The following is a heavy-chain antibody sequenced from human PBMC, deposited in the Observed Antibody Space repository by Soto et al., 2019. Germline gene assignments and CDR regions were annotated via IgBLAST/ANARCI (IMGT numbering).Heavy chain of an antibody. J-gene: IGHJ5*02. CDR1: GFTFSSYA. D-gene: IGHD6-19*01. V-gene: IGHV3-7*03. CDR3: ARDFSTDSSGWYIPIWFDP. Sequence: LRLSCAASGFTFSSYAMHWIRQAPGRGLEWVSTITQDRSKKYYADSVKGRFTISRDNAKNSLYLQMNSLRAEDTAVYYCARDFSTDSSGWYIPIWFDPWGQGTLVTVSS. CDR2: ITQDRSKK.